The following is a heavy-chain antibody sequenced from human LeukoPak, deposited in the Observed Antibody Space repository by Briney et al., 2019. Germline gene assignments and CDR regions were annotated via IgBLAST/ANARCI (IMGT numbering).Heavy chain of an antibody. D-gene: IGHD3-16*02. J-gene: IGHJ4*02. V-gene: IGHV3-7*05. Sequence: GGSLRLSCAASGFTSSNYWMSWVRQAPGRGLEWVANVRQDGNEKYYVDSVKGRFTISRDNAKNSLYLQMNSLRAEDTAVYYCARDYVWGSDRYTDYWGQGTLVTVSS. CDR1: GFTSSNYW. CDR2: VRQDGNEK. CDR3: ARDYVWGSDRYTDY.